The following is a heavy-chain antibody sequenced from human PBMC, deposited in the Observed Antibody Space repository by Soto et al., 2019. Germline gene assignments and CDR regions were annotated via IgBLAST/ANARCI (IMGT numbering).Heavy chain of an antibody. J-gene: IGHJ6*02. CDR1: GYTFNNYG. CDR2: ISVYNGNK. Sequence: XSVKVSCKASGYTFNNYGITWVRQAPGQGLEWLGWISVYNGNKNYAKKVQGRVSMTADTSTSTAHMELRSLQSDDTAVYFCARVAITLIRGLKVDFYSMDVWGQGTTVTVSS. CDR3: ARVAITLIRGLKVDFYSMDV. D-gene: IGHD3-10*01. V-gene: IGHV1-18*01.